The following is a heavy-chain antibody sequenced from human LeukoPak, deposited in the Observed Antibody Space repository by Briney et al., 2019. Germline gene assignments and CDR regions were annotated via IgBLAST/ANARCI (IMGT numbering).Heavy chain of an antibody. Sequence: GGSLRPSCSASGFTFSSYAMHWVRQAPGKGREYVSAISSNGGSTYYADSVKGRFTISRDNSKNTLYLQMSRLRAEDTAVYYGVKLGYCSRTSCSTFEFDFAGHALDYWGQGTLVTVSS. D-gene: IGHD2-2*02. J-gene: IGHJ4*02. V-gene: IGHV3-64D*06. CDR2: ISSNGGST. CDR3: VKLGYCSRTSCSTFEFDFAGHALDY. CDR1: GFTFSSYA.